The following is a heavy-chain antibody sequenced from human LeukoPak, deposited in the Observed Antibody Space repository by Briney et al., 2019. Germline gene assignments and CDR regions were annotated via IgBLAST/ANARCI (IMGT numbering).Heavy chain of an antibody. V-gene: IGHV3-15*01. CDR1: GFTFSNAW. Sequence: PGGSLRLSCAASGFTFSNAWMSWVRQAPGKGLEWVGRIKSKTDGGTTDYAAPVKGRFTISRDDSKNTLYLQMNSLKTEDTAVYYCTTDPAMAPDFDYWGQGTLVTVSS. D-gene: IGHD5-18*01. CDR3: TTDPAMAPDFDY. CDR2: IKSKTDGGTT. J-gene: IGHJ4*02.